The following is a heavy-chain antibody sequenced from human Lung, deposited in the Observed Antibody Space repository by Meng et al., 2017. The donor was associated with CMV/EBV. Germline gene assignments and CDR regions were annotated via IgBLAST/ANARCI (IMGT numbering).Heavy chain of an antibody. CDR1: GLSVSSHP. CDR3: ARGGPVAGKNWFDR. V-gene: IGHV3-23*01. Sequence: LXCVVSGLSVSSHPMTWVRQDPGQGLEWVSSISGSCGSTYSADSVQGRFTISRDNSKNTLYLQMSALRDEDTALYYCARGGPVAGKNWFDRWGQGTXVTVSS. CDR2: ISGSCGST. D-gene: IGHD6-19*01. J-gene: IGHJ5*02.